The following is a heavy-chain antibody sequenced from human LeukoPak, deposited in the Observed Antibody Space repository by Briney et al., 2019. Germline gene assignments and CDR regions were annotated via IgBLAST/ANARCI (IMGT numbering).Heavy chain of an antibody. CDR3: VRQRGASGTINHFDP. Sequence: GESLKISCKTSGYIFTTYWIGWVRQMPGTGLEWVGAIYPDDSDTGYSPSFQGQVVISADRSIRTAYLQWNTLKTSDTAMYYCVRQRGASGTINHFDPWGQGTLVTVSS. D-gene: IGHD3-10*01. CDR2: IYPDDSDT. J-gene: IGHJ5*02. V-gene: IGHV5-51*01. CDR1: GYIFTTYW.